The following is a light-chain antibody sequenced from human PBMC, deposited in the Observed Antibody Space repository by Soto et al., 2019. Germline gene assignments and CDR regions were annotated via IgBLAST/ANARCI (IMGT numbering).Light chain of an antibody. J-gene: IGLJ2*01. CDR1: SSDFGTYHL. CDR2: EGS. Sequence: QSVLTQPASVSGSPGQSITISCTGTSSDFGTYHLVSWYQQLPDQAPKLMIYEGSKRPSGVSSRFSGSQSGNTASLTISGLQVEDEADYYCCSYVGRVFGGGTKLTVL. V-gene: IGLV2-23*01. CDR3: CSYVGRV.